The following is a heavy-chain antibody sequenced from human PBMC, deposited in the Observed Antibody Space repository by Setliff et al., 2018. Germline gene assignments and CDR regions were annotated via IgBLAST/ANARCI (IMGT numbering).Heavy chain of an antibody. J-gene: IGHJ5*02. CDR1: GGSISSSNW. V-gene: IGHV4-4*02. CDR2: IYHSGST. CDR3: ARVRYYYDSSGWFDP. Sequence: PSETLSLTCAVSGGSISSSNWWSWVRQPPGKGLEWIGEIYHSGSTNYNPSLKSRVTISVDKSKNQFSLKLSSVTAADTAVYYCARVRYYYDSSGWFDPWGQGTLVTVSS. D-gene: IGHD3-22*01.